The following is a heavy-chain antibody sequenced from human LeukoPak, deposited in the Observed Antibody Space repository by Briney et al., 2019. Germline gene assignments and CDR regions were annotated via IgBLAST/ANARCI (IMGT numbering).Heavy chain of an antibody. CDR3: ASGAGGYDFWNYFDY. D-gene: IGHD3-3*01. Sequence: SETLSLTRTVSGGSISSGSYYWSWIRQPAGKGLEWIGRIYTSGSTNYNPSLKSRVTISVDTSKNQFSLKLSSVTAADTAVYYCASGAGGYDFWNYFDYWGQGTLVTVSS. J-gene: IGHJ4*02. V-gene: IGHV4-61*02. CDR1: GGSISSGSYY. CDR2: IYTSGST.